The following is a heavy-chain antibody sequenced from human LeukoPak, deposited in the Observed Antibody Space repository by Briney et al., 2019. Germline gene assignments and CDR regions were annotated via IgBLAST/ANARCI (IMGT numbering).Heavy chain of an antibody. D-gene: IGHD4-11*01. J-gene: IGHJ4*02. CDR1: GGSISSGGYY. Sequence: SETLSLTCTVSGGSISSGGYYWSWIRQPPGKGLEWIGYIYYSGSTNYNPSLKSRVTISVDTSKNQFSLKLGSVTAADTAVYYCARICDYSSLGYFDYWGQGTLVTVSS. V-gene: IGHV4-61*08. CDR2: IYYSGST. CDR3: ARICDYSSLGYFDY.